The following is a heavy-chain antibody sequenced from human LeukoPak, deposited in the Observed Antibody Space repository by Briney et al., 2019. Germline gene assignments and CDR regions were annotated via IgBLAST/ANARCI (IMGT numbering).Heavy chain of an antibody. CDR3: ARVLTGIAVAGTALDY. V-gene: IGHV7-4-1*02. D-gene: IGHD6-19*01. CDR1: GYTFTSYG. CDR2: INTDTGNP. Sequence: GASVKVSCKASGYTFTSYGISWVRQAPGQGLEWMGWINTDTGNPTYAQGFTGRFVFSLDTSVSTAYLQISSLKAEDTAVYYCARVLTGIAVAGTALDYWGQGTLVTVSS. J-gene: IGHJ4*02.